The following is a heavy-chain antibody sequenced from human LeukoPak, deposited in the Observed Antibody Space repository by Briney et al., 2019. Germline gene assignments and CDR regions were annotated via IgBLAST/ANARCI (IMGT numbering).Heavy chain of an antibody. V-gene: IGHV1-18*01. CDR1: GYTFTSYG. D-gene: IGHD1-26*01. CDR3: ARGGVNSGSYHRPYYFDF. Sequence: ASVKVSCKASGYTFTSYGISWVRQAPGQGLEWMGWISAYSGDTNYAQKFQGRATMTTDTSTSTAYMELRSLSSDDTAVYYCARGGVNSGSYHRPYYFDFWGQGTLLTVSS. CDR2: ISAYSGDT. J-gene: IGHJ4*02.